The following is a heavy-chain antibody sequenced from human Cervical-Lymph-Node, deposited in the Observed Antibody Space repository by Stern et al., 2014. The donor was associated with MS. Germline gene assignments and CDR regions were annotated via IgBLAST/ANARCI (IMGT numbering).Heavy chain of an antibody. CDR2: ISDDGNTK. V-gene: IGHV3-30-3*01. CDR1: RFTFSIYA. CDR3: AGGPYARSSWFDH. J-gene: IGHJ5*02. Sequence: VHLVESGGGVVQPGRSLRLSCAASRFTFSIYAMHWVRQAPGKGLEWMALISDDGNTKYYADSVKGRMTISRDNSKDTLYLHLNNLTSEDTAVYYCAGGPYARSSWFDHWGQGTLVTVSS. D-gene: IGHD6-6*01.